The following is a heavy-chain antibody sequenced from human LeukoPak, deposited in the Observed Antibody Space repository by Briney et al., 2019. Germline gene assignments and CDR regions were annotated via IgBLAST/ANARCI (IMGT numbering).Heavy chain of an antibody. V-gene: IGHV3-21*06. D-gene: IGHD4-17*01. Sequence: GGSLRLSCVPSGFSFSSYAINWVRQAPGKGLEWVSAVTGNGKSIYYADSVKGRFTISRDNAKNALFLQMNSLRAEDTAVYYCARRTGLGKATVPFGGHFDSWGQGTLVVVSS. CDR3: ARRTGLGKATVPFGGHFDS. J-gene: IGHJ4*02. CDR1: GFSFSSYA. CDR2: VTGNGKSI.